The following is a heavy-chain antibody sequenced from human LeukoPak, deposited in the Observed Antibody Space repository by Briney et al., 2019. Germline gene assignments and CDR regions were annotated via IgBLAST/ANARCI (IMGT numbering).Heavy chain of an antibody. Sequence: GGSLRLSCAVSGFTFKNYWMSWVRQASGKGLEWVGRIRSKANSYATAYAASVKGRFTISRDDSKNTAYLQMNSLKTEDTAVYYCTRLYSNYDTSDYWGQGTLVTVSS. CDR2: IRSKANSYAT. CDR3: TRLYSNYDTSDY. J-gene: IGHJ4*02. D-gene: IGHD4-11*01. V-gene: IGHV3-73*01. CDR1: GFTFKNYW.